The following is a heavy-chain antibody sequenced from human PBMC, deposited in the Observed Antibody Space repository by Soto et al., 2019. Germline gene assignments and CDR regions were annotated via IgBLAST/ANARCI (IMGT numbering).Heavy chain of an antibody. V-gene: IGHV6-1*01. Sequence: SQTLSLTCAISGDSVSSNSAAWNWIRQSPSRGLEWLGRTYYRSKWYNDYAVSVKSRITINPDTSKNQFSLQLNSVTPEDTAVYYCARSASQYNWQRRGDAFDIWGQGTMVTVSS. CDR3: ARSASQYNWQRRGDAFDI. CDR1: GDSVSSNSAA. D-gene: IGHD1-1*01. CDR2: TYYRSKWYN. J-gene: IGHJ3*02.